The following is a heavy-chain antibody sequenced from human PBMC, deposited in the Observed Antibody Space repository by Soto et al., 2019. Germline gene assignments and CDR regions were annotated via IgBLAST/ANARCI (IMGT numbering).Heavy chain of an antibody. V-gene: IGHV4-4*02. D-gene: IGHD3-3*01. CDR1: GVPIASGTW. J-gene: IGHJ6*02. CDR2: IYHTGMT. CDR3: AKAPLGVLRFLGILPDMYX. Sequence: SDTLSLTCSVSGVPIASGTWWNWVRQSPGNGLEWIGEIYHTGMTNYNPSLKSRITISVDKSKNNFSLRLTSVTAADTATYYCAKAPLGVLRFLGILPDMYXWGQVTTFTVS.